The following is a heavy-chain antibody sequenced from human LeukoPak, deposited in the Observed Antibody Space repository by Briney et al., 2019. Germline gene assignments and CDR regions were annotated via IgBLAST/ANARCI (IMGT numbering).Heavy chain of an antibody. Sequence: SETLSLTCTVSGGSISSSSYYWGWIRQPPGKGLEWIGSIYYSGSTYYNPSLKSRVTISVDTSKNQFSLKLSSVTAADTAVYYCARVKGKGDYWGQGTLVTVSS. CDR3: ARVKGKGDY. CDR2: IYYSGST. V-gene: IGHV4-39*07. CDR1: GGSISSSSYY. J-gene: IGHJ4*02.